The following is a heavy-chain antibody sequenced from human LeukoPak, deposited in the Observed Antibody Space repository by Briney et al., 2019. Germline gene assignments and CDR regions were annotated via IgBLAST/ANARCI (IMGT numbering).Heavy chain of an antibody. Sequence: PGRSLRLSCAASGFTFSSYAMHWVRQAPGKGLEWVAVISYDGSNKYYADSVKGRFTISRDNSKNTLYLQMNSLRAEDTAVYYCARVDTAMAAAFDYWGQGTLVTVSS. CDR2: ISYDGSNK. V-gene: IGHV3-30-3*01. CDR3: ARVDTAMAAAFDY. D-gene: IGHD5-18*01. CDR1: GFTFSSYA. J-gene: IGHJ4*02.